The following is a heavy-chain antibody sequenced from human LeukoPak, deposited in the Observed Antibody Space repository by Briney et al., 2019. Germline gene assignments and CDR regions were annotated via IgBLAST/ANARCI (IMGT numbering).Heavy chain of an antibody. CDR2: IRYDGSNK. V-gene: IGHV3-30*02. CDR1: GFSFSTYG. J-gene: IGHJ4*02. D-gene: IGHD4-17*01. CDR3: ATGVDY. Sequence: GGSLRLSCAASGFSFSTYGMRWVRQAPGKGLEWVSFIRYDGSNKYYADSVKGRFTISRDNSKNTLYRQMNSLRAEDTAVYYCATGVDYWGQGTPVTVSS.